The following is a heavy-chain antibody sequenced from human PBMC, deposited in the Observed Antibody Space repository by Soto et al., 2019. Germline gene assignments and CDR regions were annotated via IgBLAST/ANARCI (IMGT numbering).Heavy chain of an antibody. CDR3: AGPGEQHRY. D-gene: IGHD3-16*01. Sequence: EVQLVESGGGLVQPGGSLRLSCAASGFTVSSNHMSWVRQAPGKGLEWVSLIYSGGSTYYADSVKGRFTFSRDNSKNTLNLQMNSLRAEDTDVYYCAGPGEQHRYWGQGTLVTVSS. V-gene: IGHV3-66*01. CDR1: GFTVSSNH. J-gene: IGHJ4*02. CDR2: IYSGGST.